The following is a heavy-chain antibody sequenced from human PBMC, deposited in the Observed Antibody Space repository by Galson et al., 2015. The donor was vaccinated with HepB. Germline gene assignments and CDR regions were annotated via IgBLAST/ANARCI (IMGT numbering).Heavy chain of an antibody. Sequence: SLRLSCAASGFTFSNSWMNWVRQAPGKGLEWVGRIKSKTDGGTTDYAAPVKGRFTISRDDSKNTLYLQMNSLKTEDTAVYYCTTITKRFYYYYGMDIWGQGTTVTVSS. D-gene: IGHD1-14*01. CDR2: IKSKTDGGTT. J-gene: IGHJ6*02. CDR1: GFTFSNSW. CDR3: TTITKRFYYYYGMDI. V-gene: IGHV3-15*07.